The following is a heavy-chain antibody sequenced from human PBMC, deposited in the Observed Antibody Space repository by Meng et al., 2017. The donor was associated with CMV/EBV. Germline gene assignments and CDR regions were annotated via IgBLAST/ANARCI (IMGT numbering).Heavy chain of an antibody. D-gene: IGHD3-10*01. CDR3: ARLRFYYGSGSYYKGIYFDY. CDR2: ISSSGSTI. J-gene: IGHJ4*02. V-gene: IGHV3-11*04. Sequence: GGSLRLSCAASGFTFSDYYMSWNRQAPGKGLEWVSYISSSGSTIYYADSVKGRFTISRDNAKNSLYLQMNSLRAEDTAVYYCARLRFYYGSGSYYKGIYFDYWGQGTLVTVSS. CDR1: GFTFSDYY.